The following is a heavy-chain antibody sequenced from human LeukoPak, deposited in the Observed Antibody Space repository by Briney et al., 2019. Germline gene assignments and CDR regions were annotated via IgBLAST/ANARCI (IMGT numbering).Heavy chain of an antibody. D-gene: IGHD3-22*01. Sequence: GGSLRLSCAASGFTVSSNYMSWVRQAPGKGLEWVSVIYSGGSTYYADSVKGRFTISRDNSKNTLYLQMNSLRAEDTAVYYCARGTCYDSSGASWGYWGQGTLVAVSS. V-gene: IGHV3-53*01. J-gene: IGHJ4*02. CDR2: IYSGGST. CDR3: ARGTCYDSSGASWGY. CDR1: GFTVSSNY.